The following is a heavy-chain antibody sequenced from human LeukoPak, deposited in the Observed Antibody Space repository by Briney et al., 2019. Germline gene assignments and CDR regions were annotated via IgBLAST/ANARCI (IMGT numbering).Heavy chain of an antibody. V-gene: IGHV4-59*01. CDR2: IYYSEST. CDR3: ARALFRCDSSSRSLHWYFDL. J-gene: IGHJ2*01. D-gene: IGHD3-22*01. CDR1: GGSIGSYY. Sequence: SETLSLTCTVSGGSIGSYYWSWIRQPPGKGLEWIGYIYYSESTNYNPSLKSRVTISEDTSKNQFSLALTSVTAADTAVYYCARALFRCDSSSRSLHWYFDLWGRGTLVTVSS.